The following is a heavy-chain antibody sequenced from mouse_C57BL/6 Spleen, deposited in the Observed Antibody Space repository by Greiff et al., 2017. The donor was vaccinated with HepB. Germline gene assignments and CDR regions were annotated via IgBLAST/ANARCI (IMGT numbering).Heavy chain of an antibody. V-gene: IGHV6-3*01. CDR2: IRLKSDNYAT. CDR1: GFTFSNYW. J-gene: IGHJ4*01. Sequence: EVKLVESGGGLVQPGGSMKLSCVASGFTFSNYWMNWVRQSPEKGLEWVAQIRLKSDNYATHYAESVKGRFTISRDDSKSSVYLQMNNLRAEDTGIYYCTSDYNYAMDYWGQGTSVTVSS. CDR3: TSDYNYAMDY. D-gene: IGHD2-12*01.